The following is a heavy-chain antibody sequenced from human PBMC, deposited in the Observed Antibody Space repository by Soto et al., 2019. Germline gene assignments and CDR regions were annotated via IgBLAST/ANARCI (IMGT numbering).Heavy chain of an antibody. J-gene: IGHJ5*02. V-gene: IGHV3-48*03. CDR1: GFTFSSFE. Sequence: GGSLRLSCAASGFTFSSFEMNWVRQAPGKGLESVSYISSSGSTIYYADSVKGRFTISRDNAKKSLYLQMNSLRAEDTAVYYCARKKWSSASCYLDPWGQGTLVTVSS. CDR3: ARKKWSSASCYLDP. D-gene: IGHD6-6*01. CDR2: ISSSGSTI.